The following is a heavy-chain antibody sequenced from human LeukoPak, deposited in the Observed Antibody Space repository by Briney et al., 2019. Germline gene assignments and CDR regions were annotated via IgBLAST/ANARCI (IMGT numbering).Heavy chain of an antibody. J-gene: IGHJ4*02. CDR3: VPRYCSSTSCEDY. Sequence: PGGSLRLSCAASGLTFSTYSMNWVRQAPGQGLQWVSSISSSSKYIYYADSVKGRFTISRDNAKNSLYLQINSLRPEDSAVYYCVPRYCSSTSCEDYWGQGTLVTVSS. V-gene: IGHV3-21*06. CDR1: GLTFSTYS. D-gene: IGHD2-2*01. CDR2: ISSSSKYI.